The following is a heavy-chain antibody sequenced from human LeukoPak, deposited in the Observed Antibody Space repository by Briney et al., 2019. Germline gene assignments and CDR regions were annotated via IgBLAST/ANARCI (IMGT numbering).Heavy chain of an antibody. J-gene: IGHJ6*03. CDR3: ASHDYYYYYMDV. CDR1: GGSISSYY. V-gene: IGHV4-59*12. Sequence: SETLSLTCTVSGGSISSYYWSWIRQPPGKGLEWIGNIYYSGSTNYNPSLKSRVTISVDTSKNQFSLKLSSVTAADTAVYYCASHDYYYYYMDVWGKGTTVTVSS. CDR2: IYYSGST.